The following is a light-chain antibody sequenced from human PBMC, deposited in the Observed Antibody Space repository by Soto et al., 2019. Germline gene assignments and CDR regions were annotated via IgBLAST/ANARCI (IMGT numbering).Light chain of an antibody. V-gene: IGLV3-21*02. CDR3: QVWDTSSDQVL. Sequence: SYELTQPPSVSLAPGQTAISSCGGSDIGGESVHWYQQKPGQAPVLVVYANSDRPSGIPDRFSGSNSGNTATLTISRVEAGDEADYYCQVWDTSSDQVLFGGGTQLTVL. CDR1: DIGGES. CDR2: ANS. J-gene: IGLJ2*01.